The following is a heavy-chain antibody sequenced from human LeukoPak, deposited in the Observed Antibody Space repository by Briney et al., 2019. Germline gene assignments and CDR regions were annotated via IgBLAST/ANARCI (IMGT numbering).Heavy chain of an antibody. D-gene: IGHD6-19*01. CDR3: ARDSSQWLVT. Sequence: PGGSLRLSCAASGFTFRHYWMSWVRQAPGKGLEWVANIKQDGSEKYYVDSVKGRFTISRDDAKNSLYLQMNSLRAEDTAVYYCARDSSQWLVTWGQGTLVTVSA. V-gene: IGHV3-7*01. CDR2: IKQDGSEK. J-gene: IGHJ4*02. CDR1: GFTFRHYW.